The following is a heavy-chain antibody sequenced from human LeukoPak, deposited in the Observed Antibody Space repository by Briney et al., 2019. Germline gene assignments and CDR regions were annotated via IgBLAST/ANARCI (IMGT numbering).Heavy chain of an antibody. Sequence: GGSLRLSCAASGFTFNSYGIHWARQAPGKGLEWVAVISYDGSYKYYADSVKGRFAISRDNSKNTVDLQMNSLRAEDTAVYYCAKDNLGLVWFGPSRPGAFDVWGQGTMVSVSS. CDR1: GFTFNSYG. V-gene: IGHV3-30*18. D-gene: IGHD3-10*01. CDR2: ISYDGSYK. CDR3: AKDNLGLVWFGPSRPGAFDV. J-gene: IGHJ3*01.